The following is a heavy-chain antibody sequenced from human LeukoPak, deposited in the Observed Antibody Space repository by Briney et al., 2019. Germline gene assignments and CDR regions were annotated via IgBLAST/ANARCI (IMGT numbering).Heavy chain of an antibody. CDR1: DGSISSGSYY. CDR3: ARTKVPYYMDV. Sequence: SETLSLTCTVSDGSISSGSYYWSWIRQPAGKGLEWIGRIYTSGSTNYNPSLKSRVTISVDTSKNQFSLKLSSVTAADTAVYYCARTKVPYYMDVWGKGTTVTVSS. D-gene: IGHD4-11*01. CDR2: IYTSGST. J-gene: IGHJ6*03. V-gene: IGHV4-61*02.